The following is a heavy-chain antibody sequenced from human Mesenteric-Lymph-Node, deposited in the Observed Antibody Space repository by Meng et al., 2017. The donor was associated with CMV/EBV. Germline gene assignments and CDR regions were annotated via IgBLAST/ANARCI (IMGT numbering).Heavy chain of an antibody. J-gene: IGHJ4*02. CDR2: IHYSGRT. Sequence: SLTCTFFDGSVSSGGYYWTWIRQHPGKGLEWIGYIHYSGRTYYNPSLKSRLTISADTSKNQFSLRLGSVTAADTAVYYCASGALLDFWGQGTLVTVSS. CDR3: ASGALLDF. CDR1: DGSVSSGGYY. V-gene: IGHV4-31*03.